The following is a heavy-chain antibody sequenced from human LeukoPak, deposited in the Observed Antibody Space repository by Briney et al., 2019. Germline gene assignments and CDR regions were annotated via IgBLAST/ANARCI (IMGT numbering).Heavy chain of an antibody. D-gene: IGHD1-1*01. CDR1: GASISDYY. CDR3: VGTKYNDSPVLSN. Sequence: SETLSLTCNVSGASISDYYWSWIRQSAGKGLEWIGRIYAAETDFNPSLKSRLTMSIDTSKNQFSLKLTSVTAADTAVYYCVGTKYNDSPVLSNWGQGSLVTVPS. V-gene: IGHV4-4*07. J-gene: IGHJ4*02. CDR2: IYAAET.